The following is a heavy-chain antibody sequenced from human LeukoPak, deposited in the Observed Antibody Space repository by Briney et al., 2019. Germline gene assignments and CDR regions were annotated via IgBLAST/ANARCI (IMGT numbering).Heavy chain of an antibody. J-gene: IGHJ4*02. CDR3: AGPRFLEWSGGY. V-gene: IGHV4-34*01. CDR1: GGSFSDYY. D-gene: IGHD3-3*01. Sequence: SETLSLTCAVYGGSFSDYYWSWVRQSPGKGLEWIGEIHQSGNTNYNPSLKSRVTISVDTSKKQLSLNLRSVTAADTAVYYCAGPRFLEWSGGYWGQGTLVTVSS. CDR2: IHQSGNT.